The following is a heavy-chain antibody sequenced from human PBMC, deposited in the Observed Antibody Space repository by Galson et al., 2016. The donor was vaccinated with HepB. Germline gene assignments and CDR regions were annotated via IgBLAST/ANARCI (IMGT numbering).Heavy chain of an antibody. J-gene: IGHJ2*01. V-gene: IGHV5-10-1*01. CDR3: ASHPRFSVTMFRNWYFDL. CDR1: GYRFTNNW. D-gene: IGHD3-3*01. CDR2: IDPSDSYS. Sequence: QSGAEVKKPGESLRISCKGSGYRFTNNWISWVRQKPGKGLEWMGKIDPSDSYSNYNPSFQGHVTISADKSISTAYLQWSSLKASDTAIYYFASHPRFSVTMFRNWYFDLWGRGTLVTVSS.